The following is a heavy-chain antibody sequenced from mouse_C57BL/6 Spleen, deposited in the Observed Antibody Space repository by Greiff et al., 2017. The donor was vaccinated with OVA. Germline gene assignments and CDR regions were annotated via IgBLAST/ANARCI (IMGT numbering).Heavy chain of an antibody. D-gene: IGHD2-3*01. J-gene: IGHJ2*01. CDR2: IYPGDGDT. CDR3: ARSADGYYVGY. CDR1: GYAFSSYW. V-gene: IGHV1-80*01. Sequence: QVQLQQSGAELVKPGASVKISCKASGYAFSSYWMNWVKQRPGKGLEWIGQIYPGDGDTNYNGKFKGKATLTADKSSSTAYMQLSSLTSEDSAVYFCARSADGYYVGYWGQGTTLTVSS.